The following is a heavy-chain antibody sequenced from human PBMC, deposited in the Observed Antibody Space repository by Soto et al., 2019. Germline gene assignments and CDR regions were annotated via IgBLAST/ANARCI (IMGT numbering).Heavy chain of an antibody. V-gene: IGHV5-51*01. CDR1: GYTFTSYW. D-gene: IGHD2-15*01. Sequence: PGESLKISCKGSGYTFTSYWIAWVRQMPGKGLEWMGIIFPGDSDTRYSPSFQGQVTFSADKSISTAYLHWSSLEASDTAMYYCARHVDGMDVWGQGTTVTVSS. CDR3: ARHVDGMDV. J-gene: IGHJ6*01. CDR2: IFPGDSDT.